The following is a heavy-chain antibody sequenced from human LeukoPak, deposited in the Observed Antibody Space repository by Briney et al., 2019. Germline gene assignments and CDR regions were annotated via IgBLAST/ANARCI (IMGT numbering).Heavy chain of an antibody. V-gene: IGHV3-21*01. CDR1: GFTFIGAW. CDR2: ITSSTVYI. CDR3: ARVMSGSLTFDY. J-gene: IGHJ4*02. D-gene: IGHD3-10*02. Sequence: NPGGSLRLSCVASGFTFIGAWMNWVRQAPGKGLEWVASITSSTVYIYYTDSVKGRFTISRDNAKNSLYLQMSSLSAEDTALYYCARVMSGSLTFDYWGQGALVTVSS.